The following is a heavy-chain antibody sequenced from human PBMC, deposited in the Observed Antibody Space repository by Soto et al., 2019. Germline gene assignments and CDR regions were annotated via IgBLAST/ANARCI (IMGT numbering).Heavy chain of an antibody. V-gene: IGHV3-21*01. CDR1: GFSFSDNT. J-gene: IGHJ6*03. D-gene: IGHD2-2*01. CDR2: ISGSTSYT. CDR3: ARDGAFCSGTGCRDYYHYMDF. Sequence: EVQLVESGGGLVKPGGSLRLSCAASGFSFSDNTMNWVRQPPGKGLAWVSSISGSTSYTYYADSLKARFTVSRDNAEKSLYLQMHSLRAEDTAVYYCARDGAFCSGTGCRDYYHYMDFWGKGTTVTVSS.